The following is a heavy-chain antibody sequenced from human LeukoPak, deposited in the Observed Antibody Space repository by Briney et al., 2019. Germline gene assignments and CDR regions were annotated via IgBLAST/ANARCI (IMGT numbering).Heavy chain of an antibody. V-gene: IGHV3-33*01. CDR1: GFNFSSYG. CDR3: ARDSLPMAVTGPFDH. J-gene: IGHJ4*02. Sequence: LSGRSLRLSCAASGFNFSSYGMHWVRQAPGKGLEWVTSIWFDGSNIHYADSVKGRVIISRDNSKSALYLQMNSLRAEDTAIYYCARDSLPMAVTGPFDHWGQGALVTVSS. D-gene: IGHD6-19*01. CDR2: IWFDGSNI.